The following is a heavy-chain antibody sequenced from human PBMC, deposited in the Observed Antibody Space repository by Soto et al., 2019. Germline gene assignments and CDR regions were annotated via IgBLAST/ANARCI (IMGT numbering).Heavy chain of an antibody. V-gene: IGHV3-33*01. Sequence: QVQLVESGGGVVQPGRSLRLSCAASGFTFSSYGMHWVRQAPGKGLEWVALIWYDGSNKYYADSVKGRVTISRDNSKNTLYLQMNSLRAEDTAVYYCARDQGAYAEDFQHWGQGTRVTVSS. CDR3: ARDQGAYAEDFQH. CDR2: IWYDGSNK. D-gene: IGHD1-26*01. CDR1: GFTFSSYG. J-gene: IGHJ1*01.